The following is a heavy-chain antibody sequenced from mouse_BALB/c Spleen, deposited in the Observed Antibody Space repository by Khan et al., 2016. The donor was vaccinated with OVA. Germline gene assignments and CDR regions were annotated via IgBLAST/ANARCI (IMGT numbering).Heavy chain of an antibody. D-gene: IGHD1-3*01. V-gene: IGHV1S137*01. Sequence: QVQLQQSGAELVRPGVSVKISCKGSGYTFTDYAMHWVKQSHAKSLEWIGVISTYYGDADYNQKFKGKATMTVDKSSSTAYMELARLKSEDSAIYYCARGSGNSRFAYWGQGTLVTVSA. CDR2: ISTYYGDA. J-gene: IGHJ3*01. CDR1: GYTFTDYA. CDR3: ARGSGNSRFAY.